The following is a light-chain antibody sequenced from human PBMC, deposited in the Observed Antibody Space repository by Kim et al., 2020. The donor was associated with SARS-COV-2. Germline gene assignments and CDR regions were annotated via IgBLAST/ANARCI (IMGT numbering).Light chain of an antibody. CDR1: HSMIDF. V-gene: IGKV1-5*03. J-gene: IGKJ2*03. CDR3: QQYDRAPYS. Sequence: SASIGDAVGITCPATHSMIDFLPCYQQKSGTAPTLLIYKASSLEDVVPSRSSGSRSGTEFTLTLSSLLPDDFATYYCQQYDRAPYSFGQGTKLVI. CDR2: KAS.